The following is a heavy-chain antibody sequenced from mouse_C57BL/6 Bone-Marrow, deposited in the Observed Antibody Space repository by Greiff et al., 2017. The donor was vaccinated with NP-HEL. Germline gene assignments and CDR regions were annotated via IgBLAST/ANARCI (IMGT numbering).Heavy chain of an antibody. V-gene: IGHV1-50*01. CDR2: IDPSDSYT. CDR1: GYTFTSYW. J-gene: IGHJ1*03. Sequence: QVQLQQPGAELVKPGASVKLSCKASGYTFTSYWMQWVKQRPGQGLEWIGEIDPSDSYTNYNQKFKGKATLTVDTSSSTAYMQLSSLTSEDSAVEYCSSAKDYYGSSSWYFDVWGTGTTVTVSS. D-gene: IGHD1-1*01. CDR3: SSAKDYYGSSSWYFDV.